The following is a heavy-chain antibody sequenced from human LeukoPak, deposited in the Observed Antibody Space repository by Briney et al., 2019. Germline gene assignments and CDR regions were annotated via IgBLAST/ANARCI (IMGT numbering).Heavy chain of an antibody. CDR2: TNPNSGGT. CDR3: ARSRRSGAAAEGPHDAFDI. CDR1: GYTFTGYY. J-gene: IGHJ3*02. V-gene: IGHV1-2*02. D-gene: IGHD6-13*01. Sequence: ASVKVSCKASGYTFTGYYMHWVRQAPGQGLEWMGWTNPNSGGTNYAQKFQGRVTMTRDTSISTAYMELSRLRSDDTAVYYCARSRRSGAAAEGPHDAFDIWGQGTMVTVSS.